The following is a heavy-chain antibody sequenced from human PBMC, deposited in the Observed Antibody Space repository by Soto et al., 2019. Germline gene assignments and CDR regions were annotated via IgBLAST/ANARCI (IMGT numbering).Heavy chain of an antibody. CDR1: GGTFSSYA. CDR3: ARAPAKSFRSPCLNYGMDV. CDR2: IIPIFGTA. D-gene: IGHD1-26*01. V-gene: IGHV1-69*01. Sequence: QVQLVQSGAEVKKPGSSVKVSCKASGGTFSSYAISWVRQAPGQGLEWMGGIIPIFGTANYAQKFQGRVTITADESTSTAYMELSSLRSEDTAVHYYARAPAKSFRSPCLNYGMDVWIQGTTDTVSS. J-gene: IGHJ6*02.